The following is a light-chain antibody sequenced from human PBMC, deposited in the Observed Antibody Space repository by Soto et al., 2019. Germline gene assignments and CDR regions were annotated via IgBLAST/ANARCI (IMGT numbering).Light chain of an antibody. V-gene: IGKV3-20*01. CDR1: QSVSSSY. J-gene: IGKJ1*01. CDR3: QQNGRSPPWT. Sequence: EIVLTQSPGTLSLSPGERATLSCRASQSVSSSYLAWYQQKPGQAPRLLIYGASIRATGIPDRFSGSGSGTDFTLTISRLEPEDFAVYYCQQNGRSPPWTFGQGTKVDIK. CDR2: GAS.